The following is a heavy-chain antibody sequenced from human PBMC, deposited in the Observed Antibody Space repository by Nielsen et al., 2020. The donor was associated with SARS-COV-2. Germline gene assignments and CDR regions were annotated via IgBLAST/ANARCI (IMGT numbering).Heavy chain of an antibody. Sequence: GESLKISCAASGFTFSSYWMSWVRQAPGKGLEWVANIKQDGSEKYYVDSVKGRFTISRDNAKNSLYLQMNSLRAEDTAVYYCARATGYCSSTSCYHYYGMDVWGQRTTVTVSS. J-gene: IGHJ6*02. CDR2: IKQDGSEK. CDR3: ARATGYCSSTSCYHYYGMDV. CDR1: GFTFSSYW. D-gene: IGHD2-2*01. V-gene: IGHV3-7*01.